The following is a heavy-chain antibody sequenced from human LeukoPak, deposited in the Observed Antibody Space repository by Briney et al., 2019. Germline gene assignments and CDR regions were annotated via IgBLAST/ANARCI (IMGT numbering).Heavy chain of an antibody. CDR3: VKDFEYSGYAPFDY. Sequence: GGSLRLSCSASGFTFSSYAMHWVRQAPGKGPEYVSAISSNGGSTYYADSVKGRFTISRDNSKNTLYLQMSSLRAEDTAVYYCVKDFEYSGYAPFDYWGQGTLVTVSS. D-gene: IGHD5-12*01. CDR1: GFTFSSYA. J-gene: IGHJ4*02. CDR2: ISSNGGST. V-gene: IGHV3-64D*06.